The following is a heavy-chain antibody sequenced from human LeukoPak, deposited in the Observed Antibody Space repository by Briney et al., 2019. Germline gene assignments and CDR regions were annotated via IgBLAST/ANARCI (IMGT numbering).Heavy chain of an antibody. CDR1: GGSISSYY. CDR2: IYYSGST. J-gene: IGHJ4*02. CDR3: ARERGASKEGGYNSPYFDY. Sequence: SETLSLTCTASGGSISSYYWSWIRQPPGKGLEWIGYIYYSGSTNYNPSLKSRVTISVDTSKNQFSLKLSSVTAADTAVYHCARERGASKEGGYNSPYFDYWGQGTLVTVSS. D-gene: IGHD5-24*01. V-gene: IGHV4-59*01.